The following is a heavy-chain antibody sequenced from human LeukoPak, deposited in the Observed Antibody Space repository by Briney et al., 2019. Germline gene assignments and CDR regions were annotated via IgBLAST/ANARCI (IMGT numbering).Heavy chain of an antibody. CDR2: ISSSSSYI. J-gene: IGHJ4*02. Sequence: GGSLRLPCAASGFTFSDYYMSWIRQAPGKGLEWVSSISSSSSYIYYADSVKGRFTISRDNAKNPLYLQMNSLRAEDTAVYYCARGDGYDFWSGYYGIDYWGQGTLVTVSS. CDR1: GFTFSDYY. V-gene: IGHV3-11*06. D-gene: IGHD3-3*01. CDR3: ARGDGYDFWSGYYGIDY.